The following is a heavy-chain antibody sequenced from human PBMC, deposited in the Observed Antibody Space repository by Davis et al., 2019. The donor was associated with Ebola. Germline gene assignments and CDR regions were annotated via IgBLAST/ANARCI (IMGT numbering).Heavy chain of an antibody. D-gene: IGHD3-16*02. J-gene: IGHJ3*02. CDR1: GWSLSGYY. CDR3: ARGKIMITFGGGIAPFDAFDI. CDR2: IRHSGST. Sequence: MPSETLSLTCAVYGWSLSGYYWSWIRQPPGKGLEWIGEIRHSGSTSYNPSLKSRVTISVDTSKNQFSLKLSSVTAADTAVFYCARGKIMITFGGGIAPFDAFDIWGQGTKVTVSS. V-gene: IGHV4-34*01.